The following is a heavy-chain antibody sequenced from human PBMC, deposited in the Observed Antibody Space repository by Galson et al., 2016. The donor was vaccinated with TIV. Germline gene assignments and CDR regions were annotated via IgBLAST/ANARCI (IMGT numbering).Heavy chain of an antibody. V-gene: IGHV4-4*08. CDR3: AREGVPLSGDSPTSAFDV. D-gene: IGHD2-21*01. Sequence: ETLSLTCAVSGASISADYWSWIRQPPGGRLEWIAYVYNVDITNYNPSLKSRLTMSADTSKNHFPLRLTSVTAADTAVYYCAREGVPLSGDSPTSAFDVWGQGTMVTVSS. CDR2: VYNVDIT. J-gene: IGHJ3*01. CDR1: GASISADY.